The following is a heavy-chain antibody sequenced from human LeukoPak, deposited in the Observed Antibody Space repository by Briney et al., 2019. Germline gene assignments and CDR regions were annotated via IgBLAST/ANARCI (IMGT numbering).Heavy chain of an antibody. CDR2: ISYSGST. CDR1: GASISSSSYY. CDR3: ARGRVSSSTWHSTYYYYFYMDV. V-gene: IGHV4-39*01. Sequence: SSETLSLTCTVSGASISSSSYYWGWIRQPPGKGLEWIGTISYSGSTYYNPSLKSRVTISVDTSKNQFSLKLSSVTAADTGVYFCARGRVSSSTWHSTYYYYFYMDVWGKGTTVTVSS. D-gene: IGHD4-11*01. J-gene: IGHJ6*03.